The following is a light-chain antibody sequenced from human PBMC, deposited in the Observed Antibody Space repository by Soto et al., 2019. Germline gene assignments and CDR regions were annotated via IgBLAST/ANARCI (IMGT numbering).Light chain of an antibody. V-gene: IGLV1-40*01. J-gene: IGLJ1*01. CDR2: GNS. CDR1: SSSIEAHYD. CDR3: QSYDSSLSAYV. Sequence: QSLLTQPPSVSGAPWHRVTISCTGSSSSIEAHYDVPWYQQLPGTARKLLIYGNSNRPSGVPDRFSGSKSGASASLAITGLQAEDEADYYCQSYDSSLSAYVFGAGTKVTVL.